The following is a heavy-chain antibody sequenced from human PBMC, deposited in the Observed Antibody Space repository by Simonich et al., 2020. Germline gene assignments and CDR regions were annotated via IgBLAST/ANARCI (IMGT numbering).Heavy chain of an antibody. V-gene: IGHV4-34*01. CDR2: INHSGST. D-gene: IGHD1-1*01. CDR3: ARGKGWKNAFDI. CDR1: GGSFSGYY. J-gene: IGHJ3*02. Sequence: QEQLQQWGAGLLKPSETLSHTCAVYGGSFSGYYWSWVSQPPGKGLEGIGEINHSGSTNSHPSRKSRVPISVDTSKNQFSLKLRSVTAADPAVYYCARGKGWKNAFDIWGQGTMVTVSS.